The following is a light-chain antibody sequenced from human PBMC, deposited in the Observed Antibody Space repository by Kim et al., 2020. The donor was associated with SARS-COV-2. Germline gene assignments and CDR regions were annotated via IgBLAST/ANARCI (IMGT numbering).Light chain of an antibody. CDR2: ANN. CDR3: HSWDSSGNHWV. Sequence: SSELTQDPAVSVALGQTVSVTCQGDSLRTYFASWYQLKPGQAPLRVIYANNYRPSGIPDRFSGSTSGNTASLTITGTQAEDEADYYCHSWDSSGNHWVFGGGTQLTVL. CDR1: SLRTYF. J-gene: IGLJ3*02. V-gene: IGLV3-19*02.